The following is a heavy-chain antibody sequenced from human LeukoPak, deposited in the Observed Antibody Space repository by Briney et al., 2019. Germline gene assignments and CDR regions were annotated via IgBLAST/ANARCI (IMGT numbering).Heavy chain of an antibody. CDR3: AREGGVGAEVDAFDI. D-gene: IGHD1-26*01. V-gene: IGHV1-69*04. J-gene: IGHJ3*02. CDR1: GGTFSSYA. Sequence: ASVKVSCKASGGTFSSYAISWVRQAPGQGLEWMGRIIPILGIANYAQKFQGRVTITADKSTSTAYMELSSLRSEDTAVYYCAREGGVGAEVDAFDIWGQGTMVTVSS. CDR2: IIPILGIA.